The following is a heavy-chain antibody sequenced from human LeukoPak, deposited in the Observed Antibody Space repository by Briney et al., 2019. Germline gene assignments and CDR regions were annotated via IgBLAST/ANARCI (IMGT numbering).Heavy chain of an antibody. J-gene: IGHJ4*02. D-gene: IGHD3-10*01. CDR3: ARDPLWFGESHFDY. CDR2: IYTSGST. V-gene: IGHV4-61*02. Sequence: SETLSLTCTVSGDSISSNYHWGWVRQPPGQGLEWIGRIYTSGSTNYNPSLKSRVTISVDTSKNQFSLKLSSVTAADTAVYYCARDPLWFGESHFDYWGQGTLVTVSS. CDR1: GDSISSNY.